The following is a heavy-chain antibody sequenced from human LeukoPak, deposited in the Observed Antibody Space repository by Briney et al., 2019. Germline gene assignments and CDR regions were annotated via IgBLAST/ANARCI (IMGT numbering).Heavy chain of an antibody. CDR2: IWYDGSNK. CDR3: ARGGYDLWSGYRTDY. CDR1: GFTVSSNY. V-gene: IGHV3-33*08. D-gene: IGHD3/OR15-3a*01. J-gene: IGHJ4*02. Sequence: GGSLRLSCAASGFTVSSNYMSWVRQAPGKGLEWVAVIWYDGSNKYYADSVKGRFTISRDNSKNTLYLQMNSLRAEDTAVYYCARGGYDLWSGYRTDYWGQGTLVTVSS.